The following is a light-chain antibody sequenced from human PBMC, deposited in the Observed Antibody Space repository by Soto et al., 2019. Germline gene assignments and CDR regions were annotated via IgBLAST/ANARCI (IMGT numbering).Light chain of an antibody. J-gene: IGKJ1*01. CDR1: QSVNNN. CDR3: QQYDRWPPKT. CDR2: GAS. V-gene: IGKV3-15*01. Sequence: EIVMTQSPATLSVSPGERATLSCRASQSVNNNLAWYQQIPGQAPRLLIYGASTRATGIPARFSGSGSGTQFILTISSLQSDDSAVYYCQQYDRWPPKTFGQGTKV.